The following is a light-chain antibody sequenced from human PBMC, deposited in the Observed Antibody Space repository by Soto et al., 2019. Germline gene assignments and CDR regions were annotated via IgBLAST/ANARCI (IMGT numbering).Light chain of an antibody. Sequence: DIQMTQSPTSLSASVGDTVTISCRASQRIDKYLNWYQQIPGKAPKVLIFGASSLHTGVPSRFSGSGSGTDFTLTITSLKVEVFAIYLCQQSFRTPFTFGGGSRV. CDR3: QQSFRTPFT. V-gene: IGKV1-39*01. J-gene: IGKJ4*01. CDR1: QRIDKY. CDR2: GAS.